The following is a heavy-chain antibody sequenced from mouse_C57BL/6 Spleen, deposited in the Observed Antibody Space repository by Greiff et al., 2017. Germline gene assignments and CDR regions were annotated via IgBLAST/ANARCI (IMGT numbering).Heavy chain of an antibody. CDR1: GYAFSSSW. Sequence: VQLQQSGPELVKPGASVKISCKASGYAFSSSWMNWVKQRPGKGLEWIGRIYPGGGDTNYNGKFKGKATLTADKSSSTAYMQLSSLTSEDSAVYFCARISFITGFDVWGTGTTVTVSS. D-gene: IGHD1-1*01. V-gene: IGHV1-82*01. J-gene: IGHJ1*03. CDR3: ARISFITGFDV. CDR2: IYPGGGDT.